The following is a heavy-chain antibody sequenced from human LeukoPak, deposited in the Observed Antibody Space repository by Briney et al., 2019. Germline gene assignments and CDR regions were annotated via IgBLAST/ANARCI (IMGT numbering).Heavy chain of an antibody. Sequence: GGSLRLSCAASGLTFSSYSMNWVRQPPGKGRDWVSSISSSSSYIYYADSVKGRFTISRDNAKNSLYLQMNSLRAEDTAVYYCASAIAAHNWFDPWGQGTLVTVSS. CDR2: ISSSSSYI. CDR3: ASAIAAHNWFDP. J-gene: IGHJ5*02. D-gene: IGHD6-6*01. V-gene: IGHV3-21*01. CDR1: GLTFSSYS.